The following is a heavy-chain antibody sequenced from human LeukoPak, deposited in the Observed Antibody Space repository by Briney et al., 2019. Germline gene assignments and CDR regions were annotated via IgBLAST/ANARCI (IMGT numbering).Heavy chain of an antibody. CDR1: GYTFTSYG. V-gene: IGHV7-4-1*02. D-gene: IGHD6-19*01. Sequence: GASVKVSCKASGYTFTSYGISWVRQAPGQGLEWMGWINTNTGNPTYAQGFTGRFVFSLDTSVSTAYLQISSLKAEDTAVYYCAREGHGYSSGWYLGYYYYMDVWGKGTTVTVSS. CDR2: INTNTGNP. CDR3: AREGHGYSSGWYLGYYYYMDV. J-gene: IGHJ6*03.